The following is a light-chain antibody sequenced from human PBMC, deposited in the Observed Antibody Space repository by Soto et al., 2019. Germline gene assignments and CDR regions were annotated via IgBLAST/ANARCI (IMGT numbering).Light chain of an antibody. CDR2: GAS. CDR3: QQYGGSSWT. V-gene: IGKV3-20*01. J-gene: IGKJ1*01. Sequence: ESMLTQSPGTLSLSPGERATLSCRASQSVSSSYLAWYQQKPGQAPRLLIYGASSRATGIPDRFSGSGSGTDFTLTISRLEPEDFAVYYCQQYGGSSWTFGQGTKVDIK. CDR1: QSVSSSY.